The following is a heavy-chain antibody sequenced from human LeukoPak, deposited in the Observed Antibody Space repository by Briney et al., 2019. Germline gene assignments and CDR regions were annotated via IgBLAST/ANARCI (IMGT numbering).Heavy chain of an antibody. D-gene: IGHD1-26*01. J-gene: IGHJ3*02. CDR3: ARGGWELYDAFDI. CDR1: GFTVSSYS. Sequence: GGSLRLSCAASGFTVSSYSMNWVRQAPGKGLEWVSSISSSSSYIYYADSVKGRFTISRDNAKNSLYLQMNSLRAEDTAVYYCARGGWELYDAFDIWGQGTMVTVSS. V-gene: IGHV3-21*01. CDR2: ISSSSSYI.